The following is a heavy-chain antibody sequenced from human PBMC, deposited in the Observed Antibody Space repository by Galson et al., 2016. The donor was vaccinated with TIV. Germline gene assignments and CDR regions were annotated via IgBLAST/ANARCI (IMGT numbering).Heavy chain of an antibody. Sequence: SLRLSCAASGFTFSNYGMHWVRQAPGKGLEWVAFTRYDGTNKYYADSVKGRFTISRDNSKNTLYLQMDSLRTEDSAVYYCEKESAFFGDLKYPLYFDLWGRGTLLTVSS. D-gene: IGHD3-10*01. J-gene: IGHJ2*01. V-gene: IGHV3-30*02. CDR1: GFTFSNYG. CDR2: TRYDGTNK. CDR3: EKESAFFGDLKYPLYFDL.